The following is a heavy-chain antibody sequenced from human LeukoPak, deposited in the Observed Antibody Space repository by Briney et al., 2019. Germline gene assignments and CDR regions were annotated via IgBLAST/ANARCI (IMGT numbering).Heavy chain of an antibody. Sequence: GGSLRLSCAASGFTFSDYYMSWVRQAPGKGLVWVSRINSDGSSTSYADSVKGRFTISRDNAKNTLYLQMNSLRAEDTAVYYCARDNRLSAYAMEDAFDIWGQGTMVTVSS. D-gene: IGHD5-18*01. CDR2: INSDGSST. V-gene: IGHV3-74*01. CDR3: ARDNRLSAYAMEDAFDI. J-gene: IGHJ3*02. CDR1: GFTFSDYY.